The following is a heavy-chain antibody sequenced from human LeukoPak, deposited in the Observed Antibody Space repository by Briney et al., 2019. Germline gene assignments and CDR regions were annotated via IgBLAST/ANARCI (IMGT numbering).Heavy chain of an antibody. V-gene: IGHV1-69*04. CDR2: IIPILGIA. CDR1: GGTFISYA. D-gene: IGHD5-12*01. CDR3: ARDFNSGYLLYFDY. Sequence: SVKVSCKASGGTFISYAISWVRQARGQGLEWMGRIIPILGIANYAQKFQGRVTITADKSTSTAYMELSSLRSEDTAVYYCARDFNSGYLLYFDYWGQGTLVTVSS. J-gene: IGHJ4*02.